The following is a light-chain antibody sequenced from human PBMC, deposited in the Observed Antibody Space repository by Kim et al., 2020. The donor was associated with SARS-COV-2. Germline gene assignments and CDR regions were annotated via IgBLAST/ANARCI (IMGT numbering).Light chain of an antibody. CDR2: GKN. V-gene: IGLV3-19*01. Sequence: GQADRIPCPGERHSTYYASWYQHKPGQAPVLVIYGKNNRPSGIPDRFSGSSSGKTASLTITGAQAEDEADYYCNSRDSSGNHLEVFGGGTQLTVL. CDR3: NSRDSSGNHLEV. J-gene: IGLJ3*02. CDR1: RHSTYY.